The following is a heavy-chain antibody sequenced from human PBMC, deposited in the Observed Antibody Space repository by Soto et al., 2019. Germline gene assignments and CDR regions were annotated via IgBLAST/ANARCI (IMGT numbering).Heavy chain of an antibody. Sequence: SETLSLTCTVSGGSISSYYWSWIRQPPGKGLEWIGYIYYSGSTNYNPSLKSRVTISVDTSKNQFSLKLSSVTAADTAVYYCGSLEIAAAGTEAYYYYYMDVWGKGTTVTVSS. CDR1: GGSISSYY. J-gene: IGHJ6*03. CDR2: IYYSGST. D-gene: IGHD6-13*01. CDR3: GSLEIAAAGTEAYYYYYMDV. V-gene: IGHV4-59*08.